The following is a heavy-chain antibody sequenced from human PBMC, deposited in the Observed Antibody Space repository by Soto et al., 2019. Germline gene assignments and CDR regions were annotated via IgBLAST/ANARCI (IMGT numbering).Heavy chain of an antibody. CDR2: ISHDGSEK. CDR1: GLTFSNFG. D-gene: IGHD3-10*01. CDR3: AKDQTMVEGDNYYYGMDV. J-gene: IGHJ6*02. Sequence: PGGSLRLSCAASGLTFSNFGMNWVRQAPDKGLEWVAVISHDGSEKYYADSVKGRFTISRDNFKNTLFLQMDNLRAEDTAVYYCAKDQTMVEGDNYYYGMDVWGQGTTVTVSS. V-gene: IGHV3-30*18.